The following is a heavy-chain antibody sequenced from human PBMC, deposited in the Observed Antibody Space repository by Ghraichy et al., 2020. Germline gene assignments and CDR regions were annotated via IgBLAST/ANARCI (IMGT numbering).Heavy chain of an antibody. D-gene: IGHD6-13*01. V-gene: IGHV1-69*13. CDR2: IIPIFGTA. CDR1: GGTFSSYA. CDR3: ARDLKGASSSWFVAGDYYYGMDV. J-gene: IGHJ6*02. Sequence: SVKVSCKASGGTFSSYAISWVRQAPGQGLEWMGGIIPIFGTANYAQKFQGRVTITADESTSTAYMELSSLRSEDTAVYYCARDLKGASSSWFVAGDYYYGMDVWGQGTTVTVSS.